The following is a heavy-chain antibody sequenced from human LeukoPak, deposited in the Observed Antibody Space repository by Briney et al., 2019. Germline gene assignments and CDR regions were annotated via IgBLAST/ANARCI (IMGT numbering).Heavy chain of an antibody. Sequence: ASVKVSCKASGYTFTSYGISWVRQAPGQGLEWMGWISAYNGNTNYAQKFQGRVTMTRDTSISTAYMELSRLRSDDTAVYYCARLEGLRFPSPTPDYWGQGTLVTVSS. CDR2: ISAYNGNT. D-gene: IGHD5-12*01. V-gene: IGHV1-18*01. J-gene: IGHJ4*02. CDR3: ARLEGLRFPSPTPDY. CDR1: GYTFTSYG.